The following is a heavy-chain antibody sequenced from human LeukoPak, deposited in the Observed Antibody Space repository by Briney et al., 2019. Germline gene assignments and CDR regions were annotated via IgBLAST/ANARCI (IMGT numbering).Heavy chain of an antibody. CDR3: ASRITIFGVVNPFDY. D-gene: IGHD3-3*01. CDR1: GGSISSSSYY. J-gene: IGHJ4*02. V-gene: IGHV4-39*07. CDR2: IYYSGST. Sequence: SETLSLTCTVSGGSISSSSYYGGWIRQPPGKGLEWIGSIYYSGSTYYNPSLKSRVTISVDTSKNQFSLKLSSVTAADTAVYYCASRITIFGVVNPFDYWGQGTLVTVSS.